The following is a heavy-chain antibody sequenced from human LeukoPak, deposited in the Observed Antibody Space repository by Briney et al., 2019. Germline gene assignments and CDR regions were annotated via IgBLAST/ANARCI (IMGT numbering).Heavy chain of an antibody. CDR2: ISYDGSNK. D-gene: IGHD6-13*01. J-gene: IGHJ4*02. CDR1: GFTFSSYG. Sequence: GGSLRLSCAASGFTFSSYGMHWVRQAPGKGLEWVAVISYDGSNKYYADSVKGRFTISRDNSKNTLYLQMNSLRAEDTAVYYCARDPPFIAAAGTVDYWGQGTLVTVSS. V-gene: IGHV3-30*03. CDR3: ARDPPFIAAAGTVDY.